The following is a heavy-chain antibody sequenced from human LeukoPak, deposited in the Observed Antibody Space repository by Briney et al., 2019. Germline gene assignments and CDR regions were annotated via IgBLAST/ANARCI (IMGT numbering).Heavy chain of an antibody. J-gene: IGHJ6*02. CDR3: ARGWVTVTTSWPEYYYYYYGMDV. D-gene: IGHD4-17*01. CDR2: IIPSFGTA. V-gene: IGHV1-69*13. Sequence: ASVKVSCKASGGTFSSYAISWVRQAPGQGLEWMGGIIPSFGTANYAQKFQGRVTITADESTSTAYMELSSLRSEDTAVYYCARGWVTVTTSWPEYYYYYYGMDVWGQGTTVTVSS. CDR1: GGTFSSYA.